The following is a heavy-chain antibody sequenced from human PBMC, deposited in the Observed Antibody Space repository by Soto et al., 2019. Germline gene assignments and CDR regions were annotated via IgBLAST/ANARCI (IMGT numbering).Heavy chain of an antibody. CDR1: GFTFSSYA. J-gene: IGHJ6*02. V-gene: IGHV3-23*01. D-gene: IGHD6-25*01. Sequence: QAGGSLRLSCAASGFTFSSYARSWVRQAPGKGLEWVSAISGSGGSTYYADSVKGRFTISRDNSKNTLYLQMNSLRAEDTAVYYCAKSPAAYYYYGMDVWGQGTTVTVSS. CDR3: AKSPAAYYYYGMDV. CDR2: ISGSGGST.